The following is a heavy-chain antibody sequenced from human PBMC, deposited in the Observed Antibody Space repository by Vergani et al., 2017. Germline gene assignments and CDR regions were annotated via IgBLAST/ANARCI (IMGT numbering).Heavy chain of an antibody. CDR3: ARGGPYNWVNGRWLDP. CDR2: ISGQNFRT. D-gene: IGHD1-20*01. J-gene: IGHJ5*02. V-gene: IGHV3-23*01. Sequence: EVQLLESGGGSAQPGESLRLSCVASGFTFTAHGLNWVRQAPGKGLEWVSGISGQNFRTHYADSVKGRFTISRDDSKNTVYLQINSLRAEDTAFYYCARGGPYNWVNGRWLDPWGQGTLVTVSS. CDR1: GFTFTAHG.